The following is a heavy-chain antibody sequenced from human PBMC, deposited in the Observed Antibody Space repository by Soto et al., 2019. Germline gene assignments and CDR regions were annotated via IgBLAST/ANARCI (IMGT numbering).Heavy chain of an antibody. Sequence: QVQVLQSGPEVKRPGASVTVSCKTSGYTFSTSGISWVRQAPGQGLEWVGWIRPDNGNRKSAQRLQGRVTLTTETAASRSYMELRSLTSTDSAMSYCTIATQSDRYNDWGQGTIVTVSS. CDR3: TIATQSDRYND. J-gene: IGHJ1*01. D-gene: IGHD2-21*01. CDR2: IRPDNGNR. V-gene: IGHV1-18*01. CDR1: GYTFSTSG.